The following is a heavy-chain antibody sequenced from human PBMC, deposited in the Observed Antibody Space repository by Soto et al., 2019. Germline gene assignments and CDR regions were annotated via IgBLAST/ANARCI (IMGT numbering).Heavy chain of an antibody. CDR3: ARYRREAVAGYTLDN. D-gene: IGHD6-13*01. V-gene: IGHV4-59*01. J-gene: IGHJ4*02. CDR1: GGFISRNY. Sequence: SETLSLTCPVSGGFISRNYWTWIRQPPGKGLEWIGYVYNSGSTNYAPSLKSRVTISEDTSKSQFSLKVNSMTAADTAVYYCARYRREAVAGYTLDNWGQGILVTVSS. CDR2: VYNSGST.